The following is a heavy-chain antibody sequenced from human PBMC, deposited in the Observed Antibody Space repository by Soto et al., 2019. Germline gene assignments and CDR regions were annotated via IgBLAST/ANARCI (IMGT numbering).Heavy chain of an antibody. V-gene: IGHV3-74*01. CDR2: INSDGSHR. CDR3: AGGMAGLDV. CDR1: GLSFNIYW. Sequence: EVQLVESGGGLVQPGGSLRLSCAASGLSFNIYWMHWVRQVPGKGLVWLARINSDGSHRIYVDSVKGRFTISRDNAKNAVFLQMDSLRDEDTGVYYCAGGMAGLDVWGQGTTVTVS. J-gene: IGHJ6*02.